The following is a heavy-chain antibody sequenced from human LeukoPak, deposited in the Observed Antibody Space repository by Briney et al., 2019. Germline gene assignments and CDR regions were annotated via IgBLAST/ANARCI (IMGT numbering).Heavy chain of an antibody. D-gene: IGHD6-19*01. CDR3: ARHGSQWLVRGGFDY. J-gene: IGHJ4*02. CDR1: GGSFSGYY. CDR2: INHSGST. Sequence: PSETLSLTCAVYGGSFSGYYWSWIRQPPGKGLEWIGEINHSGSTNYNPSLKSRVTISVDTSKNQFSLKLSSVTAADTAVYYCARHGSQWLVRGGFDYWGQGTLVTVSS. V-gene: IGHV4-34*01.